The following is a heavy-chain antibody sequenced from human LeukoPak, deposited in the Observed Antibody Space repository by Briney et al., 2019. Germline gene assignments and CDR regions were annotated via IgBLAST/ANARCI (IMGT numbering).Heavy chain of an antibody. CDR3: ASGESSGYQLLSFYYMDV. Sequence: SVKVSCKASGYTFTSYAISWVRQAPGQGLEWMGGIIPIFGTADYAQKFQGRVTITADESTSTAYMELSSLRSEDTAVYYCASGESSGYQLLSFYYMDVWGKGTTVTISS. CDR1: GYTFTSYA. V-gene: IGHV1-69*13. D-gene: IGHD2-2*01. CDR2: IIPIFGTA. J-gene: IGHJ6*03.